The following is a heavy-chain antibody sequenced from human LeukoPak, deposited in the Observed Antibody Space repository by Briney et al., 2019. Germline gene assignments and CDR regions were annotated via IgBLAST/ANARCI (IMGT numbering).Heavy chain of an antibody. J-gene: IGHJ4*02. Sequence: SGGSLRLSCAASGFTFSSYSMNWVRQAPGKGLEWVSVIYSGGSTYYADSVKGRFTISRDNSKNTLYLQMNSLRAEDTAVYYCAREGMTTVTNWGQGTLVTVSS. CDR1: GFTFSSYS. V-gene: IGHV3-53*01. CDR2: IYSGGST. CDR3: AREGMTTVTN. D-gene: IGHD4-17*01.